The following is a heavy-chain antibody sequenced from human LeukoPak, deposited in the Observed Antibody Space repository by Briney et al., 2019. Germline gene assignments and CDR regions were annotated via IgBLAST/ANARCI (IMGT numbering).Heavy chain of an antibody. CDR2: INHSGST. V-gene: IGHV4-34*01. Sequence: PSETLSLTCAVYGGSFSGYYWSWIRQPPGKGLEWIGEINHSGSTNYNPSLKSRVTISVDTSKNQFSLKLSPVTAADTAVYYCATSYYYDSSGYYTPFDYWGQGTLVTVSS. D-gene: IGHD3-22*01. CDR3: ATSYYYDSSGYYTPFDY. J-gene: IGHJ4*02. CDR1: GGSFSGYY.